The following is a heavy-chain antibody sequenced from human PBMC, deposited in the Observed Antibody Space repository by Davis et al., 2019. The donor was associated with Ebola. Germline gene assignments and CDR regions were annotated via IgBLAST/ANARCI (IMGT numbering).Heavy chain of an antibody. CDR1: GFTFSGYA. D-gene: IGHD2-2*01. CDR3: AKEPRVEYQLTGPNDH. Sequence: PGGSLRLSCVASGFTFSGYAMSWVRQAPGKGLEWVSVISGSGGSTYYADSVKGRFTISRDNSKNTLYLQMNSLRAEDTAVYYCAKEPRVEYQLTGPNDHWGQGTLVTVSS. J-gene: IGHJ4*02. V-gene: IGHV3-23*01. CDR2: ISGSGGST.